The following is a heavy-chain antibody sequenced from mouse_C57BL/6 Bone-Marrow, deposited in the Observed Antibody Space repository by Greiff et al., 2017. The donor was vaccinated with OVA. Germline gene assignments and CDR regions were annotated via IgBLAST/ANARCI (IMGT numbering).Heavy chain of an antibody. CDR2: IDPENGDT. CDR1: GFNIKDDY. Sequence: VQLQQSGAELVRPGASVKLSCTASGFNIKDDYMHWVKQRPEQGLEWIGWIDPENGDTEYASKFQGKATITADTSSNTAYLQLSSLTSEDTAVYYCTLFITPFDYWGQGTTLTVSS. D-gene: IGHD1-1*01. J-gene: IGHJ2*01. V-gene: IGHV14-4*01. CDR3: TLFITPFDY.